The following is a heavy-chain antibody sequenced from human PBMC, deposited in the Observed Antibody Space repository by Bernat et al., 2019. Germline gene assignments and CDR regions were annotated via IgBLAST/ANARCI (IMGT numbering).Heavy chain of an antibody. V-gene: IGHV3-33*01. J-gene: IGHJ4*02. CDR2: IWYDGSNK. Sequence: QVQLVESGGGVVQPGRSLRLSCAASGFTFSSYGMHWVRQAPGKGLEWVAVIWYDGSNKYYADSVKGLFTISRDNSKNTLYLQMNSLRAEDTAVYYCARDAAAYFDYWGQGTLVTVSS. CDR3: ARDAAAYFDY. D-gene: IGHD6-13*01. CDR1: GFTFSSYG.